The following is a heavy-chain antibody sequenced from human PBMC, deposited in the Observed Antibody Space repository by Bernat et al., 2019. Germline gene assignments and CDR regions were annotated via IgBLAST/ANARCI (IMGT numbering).Heavy chain of an antibody. D-gene: IGHD2-15*01. Sequence: QVQLVQSGAEVKKPGSSVKVSCKASGGTFSSYTISWVRQAPGQGLEWMGRSIPILGIANYAQKFQARVTITADKSTSTAYMELSSLRSEDTAVYYCARVVDGNRPGWFDPWGQGTLVTVSS. J-gene: IGHJ5*02. V-gene: IGHV1-69*02. CDR3: ARVVDGNRPGWFDP. CDR1: GGTFSSYT. CDR2: SIPILGIA.